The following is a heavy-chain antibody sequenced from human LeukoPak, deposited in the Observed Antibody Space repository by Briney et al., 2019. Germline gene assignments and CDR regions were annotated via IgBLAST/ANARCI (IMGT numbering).Heavy chain of an antibody. Sequence: GGSLRLSCAASGITFSSSGMHWVRQAPDKGLEWVALIRHDGTNKFYADSVKGRFTGSRDNSKNTLYLQMNSLRVEDTAVYYCARDNGLTSMDHWGQGTLVTVSS. CDR3: ARDNGLTSMDH. CDR1: GITFSSSG. CDR2: IRHDGTNK. J-gene: IGHJ4*02. D-gene: IGHD2-8*01. V-gene: IGHV3-30*02.